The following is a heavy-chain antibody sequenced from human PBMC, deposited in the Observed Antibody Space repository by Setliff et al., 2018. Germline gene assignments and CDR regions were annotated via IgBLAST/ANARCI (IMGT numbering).Heavy chain of an antibody. CDR1: GASVINYY. J-gene: IGHJ1*01. Sequence: PSETLSLTCNVYGASVINYYWNWLRQSAGEGLEWLGRIYSDGRSSYNPSLKSRISMSLDASKNEIFLKMSSLTAADTARYYCVRVGREYGDSGGHDAFRNWGQGKMVTVSS. CDR3: VRVGREYGDSGGHDAFRN. CDR2: IYSDGRS. D-gene: IGHD4-17*01. V-gene: IGHV4-4*07.